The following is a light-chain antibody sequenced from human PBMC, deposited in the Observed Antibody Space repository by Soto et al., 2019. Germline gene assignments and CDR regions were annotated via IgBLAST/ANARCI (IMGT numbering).Light chain of an antibody. V-gene: IGLV1-44*01. CDR2: SND. CDR1: SSNIGRNT. J-gene: IGLJ2*01. Sequence: QSVLTQPPSASGTPGQRVTVSCSGSSSNIGRNTINWYQQPPGTAPKLLVYSNDQRPSGVPDRFSGSKSGTSASLAISGLQSEDEAEYYCAAWDDSLNGVVFGGGTKLTVL. CDR3: AAWDDSLNGVV.